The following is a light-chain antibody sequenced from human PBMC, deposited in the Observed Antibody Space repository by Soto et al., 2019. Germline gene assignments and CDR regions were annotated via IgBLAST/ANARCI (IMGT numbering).Light chain of an antibody. CDR3: QQYDSSPPLT. V-gene: IGKV3-20*01. CDR1: QSVSSSY. CDR2: GAS. J-gene: IGKJ4*01. Sequence: EIVLTQSPGTLSLSPGERATLSCRASQSVSSSYLAWYQQKPGQAPTLLIYGASSSATGIPDRFSGSGSWTNFTLTISRMEPEDFAVYYCQQYDSSPPLTFGGGTKVEIK.